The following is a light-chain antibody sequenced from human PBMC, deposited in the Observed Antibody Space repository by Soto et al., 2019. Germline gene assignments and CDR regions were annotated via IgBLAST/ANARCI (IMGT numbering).Light chain of an antibody. CDR1: QSVLYSSNNKNY. CDR2: WAS. J-gene: IGKJ3*01. V-gene: IGKV4-1*01. CDR3: QQYYITPLT. Sequence: DIVMTQPPDSLAVSLGERATINCKSSQSVLYSSNNKNYLAWYQQKPRQPPKLLIYWASTRESGVPDRFSGSGSGTDFTLNISSLQAEDVAVYYCQQYYITPLTFGPGTTVALK.